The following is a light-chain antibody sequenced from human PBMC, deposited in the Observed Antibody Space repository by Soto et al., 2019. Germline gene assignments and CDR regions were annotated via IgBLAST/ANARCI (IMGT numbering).Light chain of an antibody. CDR2: DAS. CDR3: QHYNSYSEA. Sequence: DIQMTQSPSTLSASVGDRVTITCRASQSIRSWLAWYQQKPGKAPKLLIYDASSLESGVPSRFSGSGSGTEFTLTISSLQPDDFATYYCQHYNSYSEAFXQGTKV. CDR1: QSIRSW. V-gene: IGKV1-5*01. J-gene: IGKJ1*01.